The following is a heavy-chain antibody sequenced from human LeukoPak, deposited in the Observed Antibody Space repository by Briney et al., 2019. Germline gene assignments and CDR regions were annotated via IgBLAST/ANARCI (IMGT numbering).Heavy chain of an antibody. Sequence: SETPSLTCTVSGGSISSYYWSWIRQPPGKGLEWIGYIYYSGSTNYNPSLKSRVTISLDTSKNQFSLKLSSVTAADTAVYYCARHVGNSGSGSYLTYFDYWGQGTLVTVSS. J-gene: IGHJ4*02. V-gene: IGHV4-59*08. D-gene: IGHD3-10*01. CDR1: GGSISSYY. CDR2: IYYSGST. CDR3: ARHVGNSGSGSYLTYFDY.